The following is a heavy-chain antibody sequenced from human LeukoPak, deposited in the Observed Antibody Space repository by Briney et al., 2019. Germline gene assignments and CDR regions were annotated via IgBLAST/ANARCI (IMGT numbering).Heavy chain of an antibody. D-gene: IGHD1-14*01. CDR2: VDLSGRT. CDR1: GCTISSTNW. J-gene: IGHJ4*02. V-gene: IGHV4-4*02. CDR3: AREGGPNRALAH. Sequence: SGTLSLTCGVSGCTISSTNWWTWLRPPPGEAVEGVGEVDLSGRTRYKPSVESRVTMSGDMSENHMSLRLTSVTADDTAGYYCAREGGPNRALAHSGEGTLVTVSS.